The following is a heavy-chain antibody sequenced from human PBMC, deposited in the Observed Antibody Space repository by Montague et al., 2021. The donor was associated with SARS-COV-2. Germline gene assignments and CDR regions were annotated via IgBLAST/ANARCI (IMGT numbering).Heavy chain of an antibody. CDR2: ISYNGSNK. CDR3: ASHLVQLWPPAY. D-gene: IGHD5-18*01. Sequence: SLRLSCAASGFTFSSYAMHWVRQAPGKGLEWVAVISYNGSNKYYADSVKGRFTISRDNSKSTLYLQMNSLRAEDTAVYYCASHLVQLWPPAYWGQGTLVTVPS. CDR1: GFTFSSYA. J-gene: IGHJ4*02. V-gene: IGHV3-30-3*01.